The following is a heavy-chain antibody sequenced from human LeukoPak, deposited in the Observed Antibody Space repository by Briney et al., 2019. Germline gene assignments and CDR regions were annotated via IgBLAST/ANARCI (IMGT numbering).Heavy chain of an antibody. D-gene: IGHD1-7*01. CDR3: ARDDPSEELSL. V-gene: IGHV3-11*01. J-gene: IGHJ4*02. Sequence: GGSLRLSCAASGFNFNAFFMNWVRQAPGKGLEWVSYISAGSDTIFYADSVKGRFTVSRDNAKNLVYLQMSSLRAEDTALYYCARDDPSEELSLWGQGTLVTVSA. CDR1: GFNFNAFF. CDR2: ISAGSDTI.